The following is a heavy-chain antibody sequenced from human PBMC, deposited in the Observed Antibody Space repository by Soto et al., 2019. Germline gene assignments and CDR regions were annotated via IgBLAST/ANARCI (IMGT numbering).Heavy chain of an antibody. CDR1: GFTISSNA. Sequence: PSETLRLSCAASGFTISSNAMYWVRQAPGKGLEWVSAISDRGDTTHYADSVKGRFTISRDTSKNTLYLQLNTLRADDTAVYYCAKDKPGTTSFDYWGQGTLVTVSS. CDR3: AKDKPGTTSFDY. V-gene: IGHV3-23*01. CDR2: ISDRGDTT. D-gene: IGHD1-1*01. J-gene: IGHJ4*02.